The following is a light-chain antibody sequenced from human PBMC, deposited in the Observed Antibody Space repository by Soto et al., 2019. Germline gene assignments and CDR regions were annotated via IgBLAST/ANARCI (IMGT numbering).Light chain of an antibody. CDR2: GAS. V-gene: IGKV3-20*01. CDR1: QSVSSSY. J-gene: IGKJ1*01. Sequence: EIVLTQSPGTPSLSPGERATLSCRASQSVSSSYLAWYQQKPGQAPRLLSYGASSRATGNPDRFSGSGSGTDFTLTISRLEPEDFTVYYCQQYGSSPTFGQGTKVDIK. CDR3: QQYGSSPT.